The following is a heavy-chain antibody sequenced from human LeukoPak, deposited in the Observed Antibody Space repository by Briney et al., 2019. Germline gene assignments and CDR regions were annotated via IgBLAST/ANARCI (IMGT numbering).Heavy chain of an antibody. D-gene: IGHD2-2*02. J-gene: IGHJ4*02. CDR3: AGDPGYCSSTSCYTDY. CDR1: GGTFSSYT. Sequence: ASVKVSCTASGGTFSSYTISWVRQAPGQGLEWMGRIIPILGIANYAQKFQGRVTITADKSTSTAYMELSSLRSEDTAVYYCAGDPGYCSSTSCYTDYWGQGTLVTVSS. V-gene: IGHV1-69*04. CDR2: IIPILGIA.